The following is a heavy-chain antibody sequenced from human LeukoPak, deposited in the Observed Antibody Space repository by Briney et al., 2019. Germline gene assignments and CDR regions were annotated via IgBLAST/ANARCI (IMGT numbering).Heavy chain of an antibody. CDR1: GYTLTELS. CDR2: FDSEDGET. J-gene: IGHJ4*02. D-gene: IGHD5-18*01. V-gene: IGHV1-24*01. CDR3: ATLDTAMVVDDY. Sequence: GASVKVSCKVSGYTLTELSMHWVRQAPGKGLEWMGGFDSEDGETIYAQKFQGRVTMTEDTSTDTAYMELSSLRSEDTAVYYCATLDTAMVVDDYWGQGTLVTVSS.